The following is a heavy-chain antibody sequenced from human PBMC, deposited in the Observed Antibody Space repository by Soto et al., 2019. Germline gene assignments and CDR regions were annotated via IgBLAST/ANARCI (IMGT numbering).Heavy chain of an antibody. CDR3: ARDLWGYCGTDCYPLDV. J-gene: IGHJ6*02. CDR2: MYNTGST. Sequence: SETLSLTCTVFGVSISGYYWSWIRQPPGKGLEWIGYMYNTGSTVYNPSFKSRVTISVDTSKNQFSLKLNSVTAADTAVYYCARDLWGYCGTDCYPLDVWGQGTTVTVS. D-gene: IGHD2-21*02. V-gene: IGHV4-59*01. CDR1: GVSISGYY.